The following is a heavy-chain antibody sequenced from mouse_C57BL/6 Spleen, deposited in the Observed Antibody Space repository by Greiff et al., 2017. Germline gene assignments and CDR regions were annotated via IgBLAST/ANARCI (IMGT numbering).Heavy chain of an antibody. V-gene: IGHV1-69*01. D-gene: IGHD2-1*01. CDR2: IDPSDSYT. Sequence: VQLQQPGAELVMPGASVKLSCKASGYTFTSYWMHWVKQRPGQGLGWIGKIDPSDSYTNYNQKFKGKSTLTVAKSSSTASMQLSSLTSEDSAGYYCARGDYGNYVAYWGQGTLVTVSA. CDR3: ARGDYGNYVAY. CDR1: GYTFTSYW. J-gene: IGHJ3*01.